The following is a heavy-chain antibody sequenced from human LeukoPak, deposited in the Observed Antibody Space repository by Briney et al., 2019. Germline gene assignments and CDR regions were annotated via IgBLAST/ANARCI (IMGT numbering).Heavy chain of an antibody. CDR3: ARQGITMIPWFDP. J-gene: IGHJ5*02. D-gene: IGHD3-22*01. V-gene: IGHV5-51*01. CDR2: IYPGDSDT. CDR1: GYRFTSYW. Sequence: GESLKISCKGSGYRFTSYWIGWVRQMPGKGLEWMGIIYPGDSDTRYSPSFQGQVTISADKSISTAYLQWSSLKASDTAMYYCARQGITMIPWFDPWGQGTLVTVSS.